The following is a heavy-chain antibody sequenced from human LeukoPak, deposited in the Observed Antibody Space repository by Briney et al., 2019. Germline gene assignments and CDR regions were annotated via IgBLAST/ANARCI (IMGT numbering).Heavy chain of an antibody. CDR2: INSDMSST. Sequence: GGSLRLSCAASGFTFSNHWMYWVRQAPGKGLVWVSRINSDMSSTNYADSVKGRFTISRDNAKNTLYLQMNSLRAEDTAVYYCARDIAVSGNYFDYWGQGTLVTVSS. J-gene: IGHJ4*02. CDR3: ARDIAVSGNYFDY. CDR1: GFTFSNHW. D-gene: IGHD6-19*01. V-gene: IGHV3-74*01.